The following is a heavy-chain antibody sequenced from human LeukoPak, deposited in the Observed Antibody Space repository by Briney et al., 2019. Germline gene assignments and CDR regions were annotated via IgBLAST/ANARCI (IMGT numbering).Heavy chain of an antibody. D-gene: IGHD1-26*01. CDR1: GFTFSSYE. J-gene: IGHJ3*02. Sequence: GGSLRLSCAASGFTFSSYEMNWVRQAPGKGLEWVSYISSSGSTIYYVDSVKGRFTISRDNAKNSLYLQMNSLRAEDTAVYYCARSFEGGFDIWGQGTMVTVSS. V-gene: IGHV3-48*03. CDR2: ISSSGSTI. CDR3: ARSFEGGFDI.